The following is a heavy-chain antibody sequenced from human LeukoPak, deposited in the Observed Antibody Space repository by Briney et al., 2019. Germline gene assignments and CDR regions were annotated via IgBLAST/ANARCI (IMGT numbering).Heavy chain of an antibody. D-gene: IGHD1-26*01. CDR1: GYTFTNYV. V-gene: IGHV7-4-1*02. CDR3: ARENEVGYFDY. J-gene: IGHJ4*02. Sequence: ASVKVSCKASGYTFTNYVMNWVRQAPGQGLEWMGWISTNTGNPTYAQGFTGRFVFSLDTSVSTAYLQISSLKAEDTAVYYCARENEVGYFDYWGQGTLVTVSS. CDR2: ISTNTGNP.